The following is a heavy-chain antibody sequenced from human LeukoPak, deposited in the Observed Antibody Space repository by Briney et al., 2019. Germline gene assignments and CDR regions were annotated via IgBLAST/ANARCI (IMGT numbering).Heavy chain of an antibody. D-gene: IGHD6-13*01. J-gene: IGHJ2*01. CDR1: GGSISSYY. CDR2: IYYSGST. CDR3: ARDRRQQLETHWYFDL. Sequence: PSETLSLTCAVSGGSISSYYWSWIRQPPGKGLEWIGYIYYSGSTNYNPSLKSRVTISVDTSKNQFSLKLSSVTAADTAVYYCARDRRQQLETHWYFDLWGRGTLVTVSS. V-gene: IGHV4-59*01.